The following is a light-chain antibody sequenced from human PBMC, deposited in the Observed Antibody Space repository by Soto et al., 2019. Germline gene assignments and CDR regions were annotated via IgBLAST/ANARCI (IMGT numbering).Light chain of an antibody. CDR3: MQALQTPLT. CDR1: QSLLHSNGRNY. Sequence: DIVMTQSPLSLPVTPGEPASISCRTSQSLLHSNGRNYLDWYLQKPGQSPQLLIYMGSNRASGVPDRFRGRGSGTDFTLKISRGEAEDVGVYYCMQALQTPLTFGGGTKVEIK. J-gene: IGKJ4*01. V-gene: IGKV2-28*01. CDR2: MGS.